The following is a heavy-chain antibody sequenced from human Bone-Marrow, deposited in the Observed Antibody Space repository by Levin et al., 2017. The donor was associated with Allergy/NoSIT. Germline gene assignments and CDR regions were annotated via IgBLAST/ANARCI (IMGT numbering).Heavy chain of an antibody. CDR2: VNYAGSA. D-gene: IGHD6-19*01. J-gene: IGHJ6*02. Sequence: KTSETLSLTCGVSGASLSGHYWSWIRRPPGKGLQWIGEVNYAGSARYNPSLRGRVIIEVDTPKNQFSLYLYSVTAADTAVYYCARDGREAVPGLENHFYYHGLEVWGQGTTVAVS. CDR1: GASLSGHY. V-gene: IGHV4-34*01. CDR3: ARDGREAVPGLENHFYYHGLEV.